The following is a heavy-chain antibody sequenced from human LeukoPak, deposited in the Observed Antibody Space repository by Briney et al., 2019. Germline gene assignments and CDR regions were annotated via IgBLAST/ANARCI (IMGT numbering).Heavy chain of an antibody. D-gene: IGHD5-18*01. J-gene: IGHJ4*02. Sequence: GGSLRLSCAASGFSFSSNYMSWVRRAPGKGLGWGGVIYSGGSTYYAASVKGRVTISRDNSKNTPYLRMSSLRAEDTAVYYCARVMDTAMTIDYWGQGTLVTVSS. V-gene: IGHV3-53*01. CDR3: ARVMDTAMTIDY. CDR1: GFSFSSNY. CDR2: IYSGGST.